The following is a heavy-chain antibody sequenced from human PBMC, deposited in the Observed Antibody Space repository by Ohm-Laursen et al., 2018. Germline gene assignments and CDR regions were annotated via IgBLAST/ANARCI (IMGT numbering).Heavy chain of an antibody. V-gene: IGHV3-33*05. CDR2: ISYDGSNK. J-gene: IGHJ4*02. Sequence: SLRLSCAASGFTFSSYGMHWVRQAPGKGLEWVAVISYDGSNKYYADSVKGRFTISRDNSKNTLYLQMNSLKTEDTAMYYCTTWDSLGGTKGGFDYWGQGTLVTVSP. CDR1: GFTFSSYG. CDR3: TTWDSLGGTKGGFDY. D-gene: IGHD1-26*01.